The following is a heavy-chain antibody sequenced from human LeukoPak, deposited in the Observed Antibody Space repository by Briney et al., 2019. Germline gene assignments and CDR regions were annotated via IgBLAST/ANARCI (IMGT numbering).Heavy chain of an antibody. CDR3: ARDLYCGGDCYSWFDY. V-gene: IGHV1-69*05. D-gene: IGHD2-21*02. J-gene: IGHJ4*02. CDR2: IIPIFSTA. CDR1: GGTFSIYA. Sequence: VASVKVSFKSSGGTFSIYAIIWVRQAPGPGLEWVGRIIPIFSTANYAQKCQGRVTITTDESTSTAYMELSSLRSEDTAVYYCARDLYCGGDCYSWFDYWGQGTLVTVSS.